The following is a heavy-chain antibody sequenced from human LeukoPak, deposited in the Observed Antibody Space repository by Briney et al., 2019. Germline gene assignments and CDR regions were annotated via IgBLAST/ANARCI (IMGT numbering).Heavy chain of an antibody. J-gene: IGHJ4*02. CDR3: AKDQYSSGWYFDY. D-gene: IGHD6-19*01. Sequence: GGSLRLSCAASGFTFSSYAMSWVRQAPGKGLEWVSAISGSGGSTYYADSVKGRFTISRDNSKNTLYLQMNSLRVEDTAIYYCAKDQYSSGWYFDYWGQGTLVTVSS. CDR1: GFTFSSYA. V-gene: IGHV3-23*01. CDR2: ISGSGGST.